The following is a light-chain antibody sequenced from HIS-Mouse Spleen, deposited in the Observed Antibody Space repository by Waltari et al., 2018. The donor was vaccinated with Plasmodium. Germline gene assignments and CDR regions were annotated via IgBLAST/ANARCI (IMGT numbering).Light chain of an antibody. CDR1: ALTKQY. J-gene: IGLJ3*02. CDR2: EDS. V-gene: IGLV3-10*01. CDR3: YSTDSSGNHRV. Sequence: SYELTQPPSVSVSPGQTARITCSGDALTKQYADWYQQKSGQAPVLVIYEDSNRPPGIPERFSGSSSGTMATLTISGAQVEDEADYYCYSTDSSGNHRVFGGGTKLTVL.